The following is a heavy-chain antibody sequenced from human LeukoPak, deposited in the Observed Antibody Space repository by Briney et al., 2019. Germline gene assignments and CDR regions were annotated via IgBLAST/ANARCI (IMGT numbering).Heavy chain of an antibody. Sequence: SVKVSCKASGGTFSSYAISWVRQAPGQGLEWMGRIIPILGIANYAQKFQGGVTITADKSTSTAYMELSSLRSEDTAVYYCAREDLRGVPLGYWGQGTLVTVSS. D-gene: IGHD3-10*01. CDR1: GGTFSSYA. CDR3: AREDLRGVPLGY. J-gene: IGHJ4*02. V-gene: IGHV1-69*04. CDR2: IIPILGIA.